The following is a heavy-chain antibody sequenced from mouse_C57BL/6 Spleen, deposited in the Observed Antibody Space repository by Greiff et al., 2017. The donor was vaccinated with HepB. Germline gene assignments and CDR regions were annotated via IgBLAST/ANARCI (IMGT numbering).Heavy chain of an antibody. V-gene: IGHV3-6*01. J-gene: IGHJ4*01. CDR2: ISYDGSN. CDR3: ASLLLRYAMDY. CDR1: GYSITSGYY. Sequence: EVQLQESGPGLVKPSQSLSLTCSVTGYSITSGYYWNWIRQFPGNKLEWMGYISYDGSNNYNPSLKNRISITRDTSKNQFFLKLNSVTTEDTATYYGASLLLRYAMDYWGQGTSVTVSS. D-gene: IGHD1-1*01.